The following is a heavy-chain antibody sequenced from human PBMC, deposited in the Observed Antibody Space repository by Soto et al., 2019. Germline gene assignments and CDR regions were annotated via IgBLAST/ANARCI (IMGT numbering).Heavy chain of an antibody. CDR1: GGTFSSYA. V-gene: IGHV1-69*13. CDR3: ARTAVAGSVDYGMDV. CDR2: IIPIFGTA. D-gene: IGHD6-19*01. Sequence: SVKVSCKASGGTFSSYAIGWVRQAPGQGLEWMGGIIPIFGTANYAQKFQGRVTITADESTSTAYMELSSLRSEDTAVYYCARTAVAGSVDYGMDVWGQGTTVTVSS. J-gene: IGHJ6*02.